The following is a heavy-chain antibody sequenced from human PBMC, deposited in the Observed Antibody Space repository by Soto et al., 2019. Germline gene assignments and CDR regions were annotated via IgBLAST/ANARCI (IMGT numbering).Heavy chain of an antibody. CDR3: AREFSSSPEAFDS. J-gene: IGHJ4*02. D-gene: IGHD6-6*01. CDR1: GGSVNSDNYY. V-gene: IGHV4-61*01. CDR2: IYHTGST. Sequence: SETLSLTCTVSGGSVNSDNYYWSWIRQPPGRGLDWIGYIYHTGSTNYNPSLNSRVTISVDTSRNQFSLKLNSVTAADTAVYYCAREFSSSPEAFDSWGQGTLVTVSS.